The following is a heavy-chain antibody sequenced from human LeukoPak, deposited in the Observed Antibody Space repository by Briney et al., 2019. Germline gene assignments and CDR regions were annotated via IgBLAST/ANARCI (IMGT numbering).Heavy chain of an antibody. J-gene: IGHJ6*03. CDR2: IIPIFGTA. CDR1: GLTFSSYA. CDR3: ARAHIVVVPAAKGHRYYMDV. D-gene: IGHD2-2*01. V-gene: IGHV1-69*05. Sequence: ASVKVSCKASGLTFSSYAINWVRPAPGQGLEWMGGIIPIFGTANYAQKFQGRVTITTDESTSTAYMELSSLRSEDTAVYYCARAHIVVVPAAKGHRYYMDVWGKGTTVTASS.